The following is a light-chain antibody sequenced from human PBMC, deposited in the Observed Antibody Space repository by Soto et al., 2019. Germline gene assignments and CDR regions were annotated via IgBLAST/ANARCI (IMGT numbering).Light chain of an antibody. J-gene: IGKJ5*01. CDR1: QSILHSNGYDY. Sequence: DTVMTQFPLSLSVTPGESASISCRSSQSILHSNGYDYLDWYLQRPGQSPQLLIYLRSERASGVPDRFRGSGSRTDFRLEISRVEAEDVGIYYCMQARQTLTITFGQGTRLEIK. V-gene: IGKV2-28*01. CDR2: LRS. CDR3: MQARQTLTIT.